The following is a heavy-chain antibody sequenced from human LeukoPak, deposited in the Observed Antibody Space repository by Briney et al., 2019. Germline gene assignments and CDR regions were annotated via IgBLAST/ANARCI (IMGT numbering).Heavy chain of an antibody. CDR1: GYTFTGYG. CDR3: ARYYYDSSGYDRGYYYYYGMDV. J-gene: IGHJ6*02. CDR2: ISAYNGNT. Sequence: VASVKVSCKASGYTFTGYGISWLRQAPGPGLDWMGWISAYNGNTNYAQKLQGRVTMTTDTSTSTAYMELRSLRSDDTAVYYCARYYYDSSGYDRGYYYYYGMDVWGQGTTVTVSS. V-gene: IGHV1-18*01. D-gene: IGHD3-22*01.